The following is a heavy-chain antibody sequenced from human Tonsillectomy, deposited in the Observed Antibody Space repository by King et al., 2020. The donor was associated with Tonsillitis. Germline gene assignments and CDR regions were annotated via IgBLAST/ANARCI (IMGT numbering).Heavy chain of an antibody. Sequence: QLVQSGAEVKKPGASVKVSCKASGYTFTSYYMHWVRQAPGQGLEWMGIINPSGGSTSYAQKFQGTVTMTRDTSTSTVYMELSSLRSEDTAVYYCAKSIYDSSGYYYLYYFDYWGQGTLVTVSS. V-gene: IGHV1-46*01. CDR2: INPSGGST. J-gene: IGHJ4*02. CDR1: GYTFTSYY. D-gene: IGHD3-22*01. CDR3: AKSIYDSSGYYYLYYFDY.